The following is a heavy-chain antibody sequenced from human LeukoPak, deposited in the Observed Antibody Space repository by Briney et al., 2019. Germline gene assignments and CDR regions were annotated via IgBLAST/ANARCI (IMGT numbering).Heavy chain of an antibody. D-gene: IGHD2-21*02. Sequence: GGSLRLSCAASGFTFSSYSMNWVRQAPGKGLEWVSFISSSSYIHYADSVKGRFIISRDNAKNSLYLQMSSLRAEDTAVYYCAREVSGLVVVTAINYFDYWGQGTLVTVSS. V-gene: IGHV3-21*01. CDR3: AREVSGLVVVTAINYFDY. CDR1: GFTFSSYS. J-gene: IGHJ4*02. CDR2: ISSSSYI.